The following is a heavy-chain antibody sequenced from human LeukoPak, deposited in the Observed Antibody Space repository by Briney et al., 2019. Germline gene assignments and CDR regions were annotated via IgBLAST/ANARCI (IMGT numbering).Heavy chain of an antibody. J-gene: IGHJ3*02. V-gene: IGHV3-53*01. CDR2: IYSGGST. D-gene: IGHD1-26*01. CDR1: GITFNNAW. Sequence: PGGSLRLSCTASGITFNNAWMSWVRQAPGKGLEWVSVIYSGGSTYYADSVKGRFTISRDNSKNTLYLQMNSLRAEDTAVYYCARDRVINSGSYTQDAFDIWGQGTMVTVSS. CDR3: ARDRVINSGSYTQDAFDI.